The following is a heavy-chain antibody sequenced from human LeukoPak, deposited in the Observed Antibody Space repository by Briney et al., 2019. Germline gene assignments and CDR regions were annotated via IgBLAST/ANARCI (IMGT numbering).Heavy chain of an antibody. J-gene: IGHJ5*02. Sequence: SETLSLPCTVSGYSISSGYYWGWIRQPPGKGLEWIGSIYHSGRTFYNPSLKSRVTISVDTSKNQFSLKLTSVTAADTAVYYRARGNYEYVWGGIDHWGQGTLVTVSS. D-gene: IGHD3-16*01. CDR2: IYHSGRT. CDR1: GYSISSGYY. CDR3: ARGNYEYVWGGIDH. V-gene: IGHV4-38-2*02.